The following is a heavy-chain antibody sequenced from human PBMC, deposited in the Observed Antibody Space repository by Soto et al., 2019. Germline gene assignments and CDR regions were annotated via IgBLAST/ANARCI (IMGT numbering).Heavy chain of an antibody. J-gene: IGHJ6*02. CDR1: GYSFTSYW. Sequence: GESLKISCKGSGYSFTSYWIGWVRQMPGKGLEWMGIIYPGDSDTRYSPSLQGQVTISADKSISTAYLQWSSLKASDTAMYYCARHGGSDCSSTSCYIYGMDVWGQGTTVTV. D-gene: IGHD2-2*01. CDR2: IYPGDSDT. CDR3: ARHGGSDCSSTSCYIYGMDV. V-gene: IGHV5-51*01.